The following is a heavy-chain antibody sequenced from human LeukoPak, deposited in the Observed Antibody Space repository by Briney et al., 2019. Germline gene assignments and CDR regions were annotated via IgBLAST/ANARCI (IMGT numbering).Heavy chain of an antibody. Sequence: ASETLSLTCTVSGGSISSGSYYGTWIRQPAGKGLEWIGRIYTSGSTNYNPSLKSRVTISVDASKNQFSLKLSSVTAADAAVYYCARHYDSSGYYFDYWGQGALVTVSS. CDR3: ARHYDSSGYYFDY. CDR2: IYTSGST. D-gene: IGHD3-22*01. V-gene: IGHV4-61*02. J-gene: IGHJ4*02. CDR1: GGSISSGSYY.